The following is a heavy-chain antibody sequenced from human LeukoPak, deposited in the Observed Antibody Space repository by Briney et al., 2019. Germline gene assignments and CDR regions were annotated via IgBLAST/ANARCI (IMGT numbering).Heavy chain of an antibody. CDR1: EFIVSINY. V-gene: IGHV3-66*01. CDR2: IYSRGDT. J-gene: IGHJ4*02. D-gene: IGHD4-17*01. CDR3: AKEIWPTVTTPGRTYFDY. Sequence: GGSLRLSCAASEFIVSINYMTWVRQAPGKGLEWVSLIYSRGDTKYADSVKGRFTISRDNSKNTLYLQMSSLRTEDTAVYYCAKEIWPTVTTPGRTYFDYWGQGTLVTVSS.